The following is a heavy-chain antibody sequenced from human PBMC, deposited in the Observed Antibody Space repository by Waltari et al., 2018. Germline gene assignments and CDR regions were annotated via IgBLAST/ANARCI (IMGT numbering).Heavy chain of an antibody. Sequence: QVQLVQSGAEVKKPGASVKVSCTASGYIFNDNYMHWVRQAPGQGLEWMGRLNPKSGGTNYAQKFQGRVTMTRDTSISTAYMELSRLRSDDTAVYYCARVGATKTDYWGQGTLVTVSS. D-gene: IGHD1-26*01. CDR2: LNPKSGGT. CDR1: GYIFNDNY. J-gene: IGHJ4*02. CDR3: ARVGATKTDY. V-gene: IGHV1-2*06.